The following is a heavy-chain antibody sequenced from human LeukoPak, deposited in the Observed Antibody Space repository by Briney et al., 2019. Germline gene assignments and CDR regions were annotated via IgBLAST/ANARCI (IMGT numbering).Heavy chain of an antibody. CDR2: INQDGSEK. CDR1: GFTFSSFW. V-gene: IGHV3-7*01. J-gene: IGHJ3*02. CDR3: AREEYYYDSSGYYYGAFDI. D-gene: IGHD3-22*01. Sequence: GGSLRLSCAASGFTFSSFWMSWVRQAPGKGLEWVANINQDGSEKYYVDSVKGRFTISRDNAKNSLYLQMNSLRAEDTAVYYCAREEYYYDSSGYYYGAFDIWGQGTMVTVSS.